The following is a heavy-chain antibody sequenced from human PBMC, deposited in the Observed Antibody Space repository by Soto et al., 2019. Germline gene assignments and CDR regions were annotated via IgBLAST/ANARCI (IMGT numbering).Heavy chain of an antibody. D-gene: IGHD3-22*01. CDR1: GYSFSFYW. CDR2: MYPDDSDI. CDR3: ATAYVYDFENSNYYRDAFDI. J-gene: IGHJ3*02. Sequence: PGEYLKISCMASGYSFSFYWIGWVRQMPGKGLEWMAIMYPDDSDIRYSPSFEAHVTISADKSTRTAFLQWSSLKASDTAMYYCATAYVYDFENSNYYRDAFDIWGQGTLVTVSS. V-gene: IGHV5-51*01.